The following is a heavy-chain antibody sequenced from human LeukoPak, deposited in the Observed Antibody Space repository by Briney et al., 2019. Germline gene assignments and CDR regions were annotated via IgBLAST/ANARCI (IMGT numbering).Heavy chain of an antibody. CDR2: IIPIFGTA. CDR3: AGGSYGGNPDGGWY. Sequence: GSSVKVSCKASGGTFSSYAISWVRQAPGHGLEWMGGIIPIFGTANYAQKFQGRVTITADESTSTAYMELSSLRSEDTAVYYCAGGSYGGNPDGGWYWGQGTLVTVSS. D-gene: IGHD4-23*01. CDR1: GGTFSSYA. V-gene: IGHV1-69*01. J-gene: IGHJ4*02.